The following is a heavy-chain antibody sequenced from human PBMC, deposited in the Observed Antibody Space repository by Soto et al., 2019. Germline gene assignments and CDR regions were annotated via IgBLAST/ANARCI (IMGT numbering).Heavy chain of an antibody. CDR1: GGTFSSSP. CDR3: ARDIHYYGSGSPINWFDP. V-gene: IGHV1-69*13. D-gene: IGHD3-10*01. CDR2: IIPIFGTA. Sequence: SSVKVSCKASGGTFSSSPISWLRHAPGQGLEWMGGIIPIFGTANYAQKFQGRVTITADESTSTAYMELSSLRSEDTAVYYCARDIHYYGSGSPINWFDPWGQGTLVTVSS. J-gene: IGHJ5*02.